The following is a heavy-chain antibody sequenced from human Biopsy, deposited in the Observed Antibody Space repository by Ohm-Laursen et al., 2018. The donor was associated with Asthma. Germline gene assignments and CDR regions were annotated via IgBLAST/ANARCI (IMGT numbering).Heavy chain of an antibody. J-gene: IGHJ4*02. CDR1: GGTFSSNS. CDR3: ARGPEYVRSSGALDY. D-gene: IGHD2-2*01. CDR2: IIPIFGPT. Sequence: SVKVSCKASGGTFSSNSINWVRQAPGQGLEWMGRIIPIFGPTNYAQKFQGRVTISADDSTSTAYMGLSSLSSEDTALYYCARGPEYVRSSGALDYWGQGTLVTVSS. V-gene: IGHV1-69*13.